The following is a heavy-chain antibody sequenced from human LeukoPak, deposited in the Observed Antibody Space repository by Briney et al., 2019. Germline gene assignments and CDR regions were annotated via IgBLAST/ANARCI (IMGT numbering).Heavy chain of an antibody. CDR3: ARSTWLLDK. J-gene: IGHJ4*02. Sequence: NSSETLSLTCTVSGGSISSGNYYWSCIRQPPGKGLEWIGYIHHSGSTNYNPSLKSRVTISLDTSKNQFSLKLSSVTAADTAVYYCARSTWLLDKWGQGTLVTVSS. V-gene: IGHV4-61*01. CDR2: IHHSGST. D-gene: IGHD3-22*01. CDR1: GGSISSGNYY.